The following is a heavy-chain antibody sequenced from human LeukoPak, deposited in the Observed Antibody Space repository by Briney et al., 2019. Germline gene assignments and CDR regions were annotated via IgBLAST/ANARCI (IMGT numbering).Heavy chain of an antibody. CDR2: ISGSGGST. J-gene: IGHJ4*02. CDR1: GFTFSSYG. V-gene: IGHV3-23*01. CDR3: AKDMARNWNGYYFDY. Sequence: PGGTLRLSCAASGFTFSSYGMSWVRQAPGKGLEWVSAISGSGGSTYYADSVKGRFTISRDNSKNTLYLQMNSLRAEDTAVYYCAKDMARNWNGYYFDYWGQGTLVTVSS. D-gene: IGHD1-20*01.